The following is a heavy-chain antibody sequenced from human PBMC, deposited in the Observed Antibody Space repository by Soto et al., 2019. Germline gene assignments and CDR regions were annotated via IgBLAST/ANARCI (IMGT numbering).Heavy chain of an antibody. D-gene: IGHD4-4*01. Sequence: QVQLVQSGAEVKKAGASVKVSCKASGYTFVSYVISWVRQAPGQGLEWMGWVSAYNGNTNYAQNPQGRATMTTDTSTSTAYMELRSLRSDDTAVYYCARGSDTVTTDWFDPWGQGTLVTVSS. V-gene: IGHV1-18*01. CDR2: VSAYNGNT. J-gene: IGHJ5*02. CDR1: GYTFVSYV. CDR3: ARGSDTVTTDWFDP.